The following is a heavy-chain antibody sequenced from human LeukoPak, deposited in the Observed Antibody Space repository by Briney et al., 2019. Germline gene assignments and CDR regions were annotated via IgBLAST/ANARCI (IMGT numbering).Heavy chain of an antibody. Sequence: PGASLRLSCAASGFTFNTAWMSWVRQAPGKGLEWVGRIKSKAAGGSTDYTAPVRGRFTISRDDSKNTVYLQMNSLKTEDTAVYYCTAERGYSFYYWGQGTLVTVSS. CDR1: GFTFNTAW. CDR3: TAERGYSFYY. CDR2: IKSKAAGGST. J-gene: IGHJ4*02. V-gene: IGHV3-15*01. D-gene: IGHD3-3*01.